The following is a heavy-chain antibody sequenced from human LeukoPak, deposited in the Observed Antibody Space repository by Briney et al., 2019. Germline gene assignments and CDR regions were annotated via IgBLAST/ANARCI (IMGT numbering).Heavy chain of an antibody. V-gene: IGHV4-4*09. D-gene: IGHD3-22*01. CDR2: IYTSGST. CDR1: GGSISSYY. CDR3: ARLAYYDSSGYYYFDY. J-gene: IGHJ4*02. Sequence: PSETLSLTCTVSGGSISSYYWSWIRQPPGKGLEWIGYIYTSGSTNYNPSLKSRVTISVDTSKNQFSLKLSSVTAADTAVYYCARLAYYDSSGYYYFDYWGQGTLVTVSS.